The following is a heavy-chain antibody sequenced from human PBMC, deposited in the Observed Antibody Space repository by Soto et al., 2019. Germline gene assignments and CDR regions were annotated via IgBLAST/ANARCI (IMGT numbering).Heavy chain of an antibody. Sequence: SETLSLTCAVYGGSFSGYYWSWIRQPPGKGLEWIGEINHSGSTNYNPSLKSRVTISVDTSKNQFSLKLSSVTAADTAVYYCARGGGRTYYYDSSGYYGFDYWGQGTLVTVSS. CDR2: INHSGST. J-gene: IGHJ4*02. CDR3: ARGGGRTYYYDSSGYYGFDY. V-gene: IGHV4-34*01. D-gene: IGHD3-22*01. CDR1: GGSFSGYY.